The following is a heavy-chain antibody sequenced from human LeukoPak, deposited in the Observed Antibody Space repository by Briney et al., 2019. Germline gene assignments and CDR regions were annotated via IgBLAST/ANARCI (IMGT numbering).Heavy chain of an antibody. Sequence: SETLSLTCTVSGGSISSYYWSWIRQPPGKGLEWIGYTYYSGNTNYNPSLKSRVTISVDTSKNQFSLKVSSVTAADTAVYYCARVFHDSSGYPLDYWGQGTLVTVSS. CDR3: ARVFHDSSGYPLDY. D-gene: IGHD3-22*01. CDR2: TYYSGNT. CDR1: GGSISSYY. J-gene: IGHJ4*02. V-gene: IGHV4-59*01.